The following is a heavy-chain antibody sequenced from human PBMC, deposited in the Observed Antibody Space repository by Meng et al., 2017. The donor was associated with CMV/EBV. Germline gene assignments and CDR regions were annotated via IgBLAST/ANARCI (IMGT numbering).Heavy chain of an antibody. Sequence: KGYGYTCINQDMNGGQQAEGQGLEWMGWMNSNSGNTGYAQKFQGRVSMTRDSSISTAYMELNGLRSEDTAVYDCMRGAGAGGRDWFDPWGQGTLVTVSS. CDR1: GYTCINQD. J-gene: IGHJ5*02. V-gene: IGHV1-8*01. D-gene: IGHD2-15*01. CDR3: MRGAGAGGRDWFDP. CDR2: MNSNSGNT.